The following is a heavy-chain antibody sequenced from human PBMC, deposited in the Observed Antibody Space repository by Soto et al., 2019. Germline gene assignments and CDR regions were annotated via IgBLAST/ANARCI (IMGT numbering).Heavy chain of an antibody. V-gene: IGHV1-18*01. CDR3: ARTQKEKYDFWSGPDY. CDR1: GYTFTSYG. Sequence: GASVKVSCKASGYTFTSYGISWVRQAPGQGLEWMGWISAYNGNTNYAQKLQGRVTMTTDTSTSTAYMELRSLRSDDTAVYYCARTQKEKYDFWSGPDYWGQGTLVTVSS. CDR2: ISAYNGNT. D-gene: IGHD3-3*01. J-gene: IGHJ4*02.